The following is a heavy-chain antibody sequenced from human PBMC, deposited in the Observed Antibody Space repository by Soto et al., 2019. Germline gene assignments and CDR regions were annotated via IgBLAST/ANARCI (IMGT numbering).Heavy chain of an antibody. CDR2: IWYDGSNK. Sequence: QVQLVESGGHVVQPGRSLRLSCAASGFTFNNYGMHWVRQAPGKGLEWVAVIWYDGSNKWYADSVKGRLTISRDNSKNTLVLQMNSLRAEDTAVYYCASAGSHYGDHGLSDLWGQGTLVTVSS. D-gene: IGHD4-17*01. CDR1: GFTFNNYG. J-gene: IGHJ4*02. CDR3: ASAGSHYGDHGLSDL. V-gene: IGHV3-33*01.